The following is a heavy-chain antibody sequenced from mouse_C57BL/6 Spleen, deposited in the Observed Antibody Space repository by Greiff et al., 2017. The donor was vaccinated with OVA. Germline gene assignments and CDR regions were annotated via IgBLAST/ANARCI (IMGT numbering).Heavy chain of an antibody. CDR2: ISYSGST. J-gene: IGHJ1*03. V-gene: IGHV3-1*01. Sequence: EVQLVESGPGMVKPSQSLSLTCTVTGYSITSGYDWHWIRHFPGNKLEWMGYISYSGSTNYNPSLKSRISITHDTSKNHFFLKLNSVTTEDTATYYCAREGYGNKYFDVWGTGTTVTVSS. CDR3: AREGYGNKYFDV. D-gene: IGHD2-1*01. CDR1: GYSITSGYD.